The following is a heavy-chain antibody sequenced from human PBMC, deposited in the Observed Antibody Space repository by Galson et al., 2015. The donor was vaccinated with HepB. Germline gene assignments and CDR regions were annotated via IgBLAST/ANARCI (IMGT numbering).Heavy chain of an antibody. CDR2: ISGSGGST. D-gene: IGHD5-18*01. J-gene: IGHJ6*02. CDR1: GLTFTSYA. CDR3: AKDSLDTAMIGYDNYGMDV. Sequence: SLRLSCAVSGLTFTSYAISWVRQAPGKGLEWVSAISGSGGSTYYAVSVKGRFTVSRDNSGNTLYLQMNSLRAEDTAVYYCAKDSLDTAMIGYDNYGMDVWGQGTTVTVSS. V-gene: IGHV3-23*01.